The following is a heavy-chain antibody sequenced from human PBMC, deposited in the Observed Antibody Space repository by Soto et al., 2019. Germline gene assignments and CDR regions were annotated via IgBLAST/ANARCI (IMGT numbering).Heavy chain of an antibody. V-gene: IGHV1-8*02. J-gene: IGHJ4*02. D-gene: IGHD1-1*01. CDR1: GYTFTDYD. CDR3: EVTTGY. CDR2: MSPDSGNT. Sequence: QVQVVRSRAEVKKPGASVRVSCKTSGYTFTDYDINWVRQAAGQGLEYMGWMSPDSGNTGYSQQFQGRVTMTSNTSTSTAYMEVSSLTSEHTAVYYCEVTTGYWGQGTMVTVSS.